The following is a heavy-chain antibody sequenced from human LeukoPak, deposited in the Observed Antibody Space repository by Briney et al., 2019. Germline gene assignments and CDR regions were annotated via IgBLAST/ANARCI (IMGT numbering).Heavy chain of an antibody. CDR1: GYIFTSYW. D-gene: IGHD6-13*01. CDR3: AREGAASGLDY. CDR2: IYPGDSDT. J-gene: IGHJ4*02. Sequence: GESLKISCKGSGYIFTSYWIGWVRQMPGKGLEWMGIIYPGDSDTRYSPSFQGQVTISADRSISTAYLQWSSLEASDTAIYYCAREGAASGLDYWGQGTLVTVSS. V-gene: IGHV5-51*01.